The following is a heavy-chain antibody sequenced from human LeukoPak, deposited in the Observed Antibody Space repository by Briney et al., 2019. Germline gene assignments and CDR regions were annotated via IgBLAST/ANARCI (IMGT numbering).Heavy chain of an antibody. J-gene: IGHJ4*02. V-gene: IGHV3-21*01. CDR1: GFTFSSYS. CDR3: ARELRSSTSCSDY. D-gene: IGHD2-2*01. Sequence: GGSLRLSCAASGFTFSSYSMNWVRQAPGKGLEWVSSISSSSSYIYYADSVKGRFTISRDNAKNSLYLQMNSLRAGDTAVYYCARELRSSTSCSDYWGQGTLVTVSS. CDR2: ISSSSSYI.